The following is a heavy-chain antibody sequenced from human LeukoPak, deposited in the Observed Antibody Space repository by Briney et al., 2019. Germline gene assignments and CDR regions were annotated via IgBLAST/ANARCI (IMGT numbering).Heavy chain of an antibody. V-gene: IGHV4-59*01. Sequence: SETLSLTCTVSGGSISSYYWSWIRQPPGKGLEWIGYIYYSGSTNYNPSLKSRVTISVDTSKKQFSLKLNSVTAADTAVYYCARQEYGLQVDYWGQGTLVTVSS. CDR1: GGSISSYY. J-gene: IGHJ4*02. CDR2: IYYSGST. D-gene: IGHD2/OR15-2a*01. CDR3: ARQEYGLQVDY.